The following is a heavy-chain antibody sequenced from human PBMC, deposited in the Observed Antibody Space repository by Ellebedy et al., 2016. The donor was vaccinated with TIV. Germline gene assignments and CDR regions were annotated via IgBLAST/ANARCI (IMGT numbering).Heavy chain of an antibody. D-gene: IGHD2-2*02. CDR1: GFTFSSYA. CDR2: ITGSSATL. CDR3: AKDRNHCNSISCYTGLDY. V-gene: IGHV3-23*01. Sequence: GESLMISCAASGFTFSSYAMTWVRQAPGKGLEWVSAITGSSATLYYADSLKGRFTISRDNSKNTLYLQMNSLRAEDTAVYYCAKDRNHCNSISCYTGLDYWGQGTLVTVSS. J-gene: IGHJ4*02.